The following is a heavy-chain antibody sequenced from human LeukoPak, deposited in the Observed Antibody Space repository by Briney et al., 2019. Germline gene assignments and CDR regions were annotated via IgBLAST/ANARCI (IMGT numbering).Heavy chain of an antibody. V-gene: IGHV3-66*01. Sequence: GGSLRLSCSASGFTVSSNYLSWVRQAPGKGLEWVSVIYDGDSTYYPDSVKGRFTISRDNSRSTLFLQMTSLRAEDTAVYYCARVAPAGTYFDYWGQGTLVTVSS. J-gene: IGHJ4*02. CDR1: GFTVSSNY. D-gene: IGHD6-13*01. CDR3: ARVAPAGTYFDY. CDR2: IYDGDST.